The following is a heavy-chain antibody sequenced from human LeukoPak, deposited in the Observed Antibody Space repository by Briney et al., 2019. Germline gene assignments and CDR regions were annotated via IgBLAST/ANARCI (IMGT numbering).Heavy chain of an antibody. CDR1: GFTFGSYA. D-gene: IGHD6-13*01. V-gene: IGHV3-23*01. Sequence: PGGYLRLSCAASGFTFGSYAMNWVRQAQGNGLEWVSFISDSGGRTYYADSVKGRFTISRDNPKNTLFLQMSRLRAEDTGVYYCAESIAANGTVYWGQGTQVTVSS. J-gene: IGHJ4*02. CDR3: AESIAANGTVY. CDR2: ISDSGGRT.